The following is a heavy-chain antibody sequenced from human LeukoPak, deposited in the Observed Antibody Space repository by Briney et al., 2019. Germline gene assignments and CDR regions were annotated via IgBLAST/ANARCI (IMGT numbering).Heavy chain of an antibody. V-gene: IGHV3-23*01. CDR3: AKGRGNWGGWAFDI. CDR1: GFTFSSYA. D-gene: IGHD7-27*01. CDR2: ISGSGATT. J-gene: IGHJ3*02. Sequence: GGSLRLSCAASGFTFSSYAMNWVRQAPGKGLEWVSSISGSGATTYYADSVQGRFTISRDNSKNTLYLQLNSLRAEGTAVYYCAKGRGNWGGWAFDIWGQGTMVTVSS.